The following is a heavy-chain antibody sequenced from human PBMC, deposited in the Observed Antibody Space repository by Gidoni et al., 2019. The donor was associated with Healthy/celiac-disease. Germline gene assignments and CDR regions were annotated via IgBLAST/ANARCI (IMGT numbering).Heavy chain of an antibody. CDR3: ARSPRRYGGNTGDAFDI. CDR1: GYTFTSYA. D-gene: IGHD4-17*01. J-gene: IGHJ3*02. V-gene: IGHV1-3*01. CDR2: INAGNGNT. Sequence: QVQLVQSGAEVKKPGASVKVSCKASGYTFTSYAMHWVRQAPGPRLEWMGWINAGNGNTKYSQKFQGRVTITRDTSASTAYMELSSLRSEDTAVYYCARSPRRYGGNTGDAFDIWGQGTMVTVSS.